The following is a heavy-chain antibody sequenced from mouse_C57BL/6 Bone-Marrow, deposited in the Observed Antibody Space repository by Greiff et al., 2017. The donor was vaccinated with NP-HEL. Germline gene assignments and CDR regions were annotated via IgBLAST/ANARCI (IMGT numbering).Heavy chain of an antibody. CDR2: IYPGSGST. D-gene: IGHD1-1*01. J-gene: IGHJ1*03. CDR1: GYTFTSYW. CDR3: ARDVSSSWYFDV. V-gene: IGHV1-55*01. Sequence: QVQLQQPGAELVKPGASVKMSCKASGYTFTSYWITWVKQRPGQGLEWIGDIYPGSGSTNYNEKFKSKATLTVDTSSSTAYMQLSSLTSEDSAVYYGARDVSSSWYFDVWGTGTTVTVSA.